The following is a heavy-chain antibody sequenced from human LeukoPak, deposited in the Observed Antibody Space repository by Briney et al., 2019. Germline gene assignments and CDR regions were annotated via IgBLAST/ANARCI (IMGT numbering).Heavy chain of an antibody. V-gene: IGHV1-24*01. Sequence: ASVKVSCKVSGYTLTELSMHWVRQAPGKGLEWMGGFDPEDGETIYAQKFQGRVTMTEDTSTDTAYMELSSLRSEDTAVYYCARGTKPYYDFWSGYPHPFDYWGQGTLVTVSS. CDR1: GYTLTELS. CDR3: ARGTKPYYDFWSGYPHPFDY. J-gene: IGHJ4*02. D-gene: IGHD3-3*01. CDR2: FDPEDGET.